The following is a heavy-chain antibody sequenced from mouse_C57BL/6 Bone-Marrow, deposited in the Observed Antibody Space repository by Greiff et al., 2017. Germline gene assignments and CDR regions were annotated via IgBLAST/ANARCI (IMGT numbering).Heavy chain of an antibody. J-gene: IGHJ2*01. V-gene: IGHV1-5*01. Sequence: VQLQQSGTVLARPGASVKMSCKTSGYTFTSYWMHWVKQRPGQGLEWIGAIYPGNSDTSYNQKFKGKAKLTAVTSASTAYMELSSLTSEDTAVYYCTTITTVVATDFDYWGQGTTLTVSS. CDR3: TTITTVVATDFDY. D-gene: IGHD1-1*01. CDR2: IYPGNSDT. CDR1: GYTFTSYW.